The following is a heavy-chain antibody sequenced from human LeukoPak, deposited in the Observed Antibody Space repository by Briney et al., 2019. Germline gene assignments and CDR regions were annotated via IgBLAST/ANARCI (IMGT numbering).Heavy chain of an antibody. J-gene: IGHJ2*01. CDR2: IYHSGST. D-gene: IGHD2-2*01. V-gene: IGHV4-38-2*01. CDR1: GYSISSGYY. Sequence: SETLSLTCAVSGYSISSGYYWGWIRQPPGKGLEWIGSIYHSGSTYYNPSLKSRVTISVDMSKNQFSLKLSSVTAADTAVYYCARTYCSFTSCYLYWYFDLWGRGTLVTVSS. CDR3: ARTYCSFTSCYLYWYFDL.